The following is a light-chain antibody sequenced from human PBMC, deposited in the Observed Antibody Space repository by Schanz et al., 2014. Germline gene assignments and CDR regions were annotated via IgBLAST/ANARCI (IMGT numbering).Light chain of an antibody. CDR3: CSYAGTSTFVV. V-gene: IGLV2-14*01. J-gene: IGLJ2*01. CDR1: SSDVGGYNY. Sequence: QSALTQPASVSGSPGQSITISCTGTSSDVGGYNYVSWYQQHPGKAPKLMIYDVSNRPSGVSYRFSGSKSGNTASLTISGLQAEDEADYYCCSYAGTSTFVVFGGGTKLTVL. CDR2: DVS.